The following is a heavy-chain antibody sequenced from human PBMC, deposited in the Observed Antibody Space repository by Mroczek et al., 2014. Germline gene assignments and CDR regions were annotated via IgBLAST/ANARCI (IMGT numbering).Heavy chain of an antibody. J-gene: IGHJ4*02. CDR1: GYTFTSYD. CDR3: ARASGVSNYDSSGYLPDY. D-gene: IGHD3-22*01. V-gene: IGHV1-8*01. Sequence: QVQLQESGAEVKKPGASVKVSCKASGYTFTSYDINWVRQATGQGLEWMGWMNPNSGNTGYAQKFQGRVTMTRNTSISTAYMELSSLRSEDTAVYYCARASGVSNYDSSGYLPDYWGQGTPGHRL. CDR2: MNPNSGNT.